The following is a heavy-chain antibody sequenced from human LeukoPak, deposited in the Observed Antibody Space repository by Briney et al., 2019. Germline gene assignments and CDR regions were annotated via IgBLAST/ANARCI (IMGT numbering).Heavy chain of an antibody. V-gene: IGHV4-61*08. CDR3: ARVQSRITMVRGAGEFDP. Sequence: SETLSLTCTVSGGSISSGDYYWSWIRQPPGKGLEWIGYIYYSGSTNYNPSLKSRVTISVDTSKNQFSLKLSSVTAADTAVYYCARVQSRITMVRGAGEFDPWGQGTLVTVSS. CDR2: IYYSGST. J-gene: IGHJ5*02. CDR1: GGSISSGDYY. D-gene: IGHD3-10*01.